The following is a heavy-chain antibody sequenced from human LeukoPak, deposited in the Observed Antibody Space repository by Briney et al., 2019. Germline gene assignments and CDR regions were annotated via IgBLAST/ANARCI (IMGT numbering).Heavy chain of an antibody. Sequence: GESLKISCKGSGYSFTKYWIGWVRQMPGKGLEWMGIIYPSDSETRYSPSFQGQVTISVDKSISTAYLQWSSLKASDTAMYYCGRKISGSYYGLDYWGQGTLVTVSS. CDR2: IYPSDSET. V-gene: IGHV5-51*01. CDR1: GYSFTKYW. D-gene: IGHD1-26*01. J-gene: IGHJ4*02. CDR3: GRKISGSYYGLDY.